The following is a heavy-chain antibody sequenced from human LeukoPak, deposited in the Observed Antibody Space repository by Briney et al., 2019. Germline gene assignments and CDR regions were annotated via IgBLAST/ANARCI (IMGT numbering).Heavy chain of an antibody. Sequence: GRSLRLSCAASGFTFSSYAMHWVRQAPGKGLEWVAVISYDGSNKYYADSVKGRFTISRDNSKNTLYLQMNSLRAEDTAVYYCARTFRSGWYSPTDYWGQGPLVTVSS. CDR1: GFTFSSYA. V-gene: IGHV3-30-3*01. D-gene: IGHD6-19*01. CDR3: ARTFRSGWYSPTDY. J-gene: IGHJ4*02. CDR2: ISYDGSNK.